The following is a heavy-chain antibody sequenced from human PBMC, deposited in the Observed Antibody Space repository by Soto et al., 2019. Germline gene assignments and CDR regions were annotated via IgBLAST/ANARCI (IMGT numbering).Heavy chain of an antibody. CDR1: GFTFSSYG. J-gene: IGHJ4*02. V-gene: IGHV3-30*18. Sequence: QVQLVESGGGVVQPGRSLRLSWAASGFTFSSYGMHWVRQAPGKGLEWVAVISYDGSNKYYADSVKGRFTISRDNSKNTLYLQMNSLRAEDTAVYYCAKDKVAGTVDYWGQGTLVTVSS. D-gene: IGHD6-19*01. CDR2: ISYDGSNK. CDR3: AKDKVAGTVDY.